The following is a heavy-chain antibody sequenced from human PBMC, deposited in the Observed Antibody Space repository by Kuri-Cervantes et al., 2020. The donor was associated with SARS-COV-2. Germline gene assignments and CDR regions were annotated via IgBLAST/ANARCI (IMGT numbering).Heavy chain of an antibody. CDR2: IIPIFGTA. D-gene: IGHD6-19*01. V-gene: IGHV1-69*06. J-gene: IGHJ6*02. CDR1: GYTFTGYY. Sequence: SVKVSCKASGYTFTGYYMHWVRRAPGQGLEWMGGIIPIFGTANYAQKFQGRVTITAEKSTSTAYMELSSLRSEDTAVYYCARDRGEQWLVSHYYYYCMDVWGQGTTVTVSS. CDR3: ARDRGEQWLVSHYYYYCMDV.